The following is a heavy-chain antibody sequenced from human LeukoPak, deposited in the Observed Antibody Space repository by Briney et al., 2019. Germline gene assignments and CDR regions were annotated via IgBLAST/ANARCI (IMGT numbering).Heavy chain of an antibody. Sequence: SATLSLTCTVSGGSISSYYWSWIRQPPGKGLEWIGYIYYSGSTNYNPSLKSRVTISVDTSKNQFSLKLSSVIAADTAVYYCARPLGDHDAFDIWGQGTMVTVSS. CDR2: IYYSGST. V-gene: IGHV4-59*01. CDR1: GGSISSYY. D-gene: IGHD3-16*01. CDR3: ARPLGDHDAFDI. J-gene: IGHJ3*02.